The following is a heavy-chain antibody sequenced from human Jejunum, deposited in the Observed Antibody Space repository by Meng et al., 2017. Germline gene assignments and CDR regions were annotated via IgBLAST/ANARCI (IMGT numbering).Heavy chain of an antibody. CDR2: IYLTGST. Sequence: QGQLQESGPGLVKPSPTLSLTCTVSGGSISSGNYYWSWIRQPAGKGLEWIGHIYLTGSTNYNPSLMSRVTISSDTSKNQISLRLNSVTAADTAVYYCAREKGWYDGTQNWFDPWGQGTLVTVSS. D-gene: IGHD6-19*01. J-gene: IGHJ5*02. CDR3: AREKGWYDGTQNWFDP. V-gene: IGHV4-61*02. CDR1: GGSISSGNYY.